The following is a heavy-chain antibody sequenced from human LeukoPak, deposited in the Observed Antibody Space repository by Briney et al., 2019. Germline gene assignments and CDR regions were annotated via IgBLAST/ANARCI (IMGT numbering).Heavy chain of an antibody. CDR2: IYYSGST. D-gene: IGHD5-18*01. J-gene: IGHJ3*02. CDR3: ARGKRSYGRKTDAFDI. V-gene: IGHV4-30-4*01. Sequence: PSQTLSLTCTVSGGSINSGDYYWSWIRQPPAKGLEWIGYIYYSGSTNYNPSLKSRVTISVDTSKNQFSLKLSSVTAADTAVYYCARGKRSYGRKTDAFDIWGQGTMVTVSS. CDR1: GGSINSGDYY.